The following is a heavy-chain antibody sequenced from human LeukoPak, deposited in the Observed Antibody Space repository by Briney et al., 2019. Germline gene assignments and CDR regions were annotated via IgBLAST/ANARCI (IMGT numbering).Heavy chain of an antibody. V-gene: IGHV4-59*01. D-gene: IGHD6-19*01. Sequence: SETVSLTCTVSGGSISRYYWSWIRQPPGKGLEWIGYIYSSGSTNHNPSLKSRVTISLDTSKNQFSLRLSSVTAADTAVYYCARGPIGGWDGFDIWGQGTMVTVSS. CDR2: IYSSGST. J-gene: IGHJ3*02. CDR3: ARGPIGGWDGFDI. CDR1: GGSISRYY.